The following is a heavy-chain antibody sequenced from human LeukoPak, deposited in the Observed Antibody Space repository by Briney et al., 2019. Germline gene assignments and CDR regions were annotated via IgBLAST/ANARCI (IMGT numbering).Heavy chain of an antibody. CDR2: IWYDGSKK. CDR3: ARDLGNWNYGSCYFDP. D-gene: IGHD1-7*01. Sequence: GRSLRLSCAASGFTFSSHGFHWVRQAPGKGLEWVAVIWYDGSKKHYADSVKGRFTISRDDSKSTLYLQMNSLRAEDTAVYYCARDLGNWNYGSCYFDPWGQGTLVTVSS. V-gene: IGHV3-33*01. CDR1: GFTFSSHG. J-gene: IGHJ5*02.